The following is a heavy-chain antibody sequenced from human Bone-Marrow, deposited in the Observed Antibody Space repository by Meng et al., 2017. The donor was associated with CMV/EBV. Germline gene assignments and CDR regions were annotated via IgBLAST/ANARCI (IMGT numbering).Heavy chain of an antibody. CDR2: IWYDGSNK. J-gene: IGHJ5*02. CDR1: GFTFSSYG. CDR3: AREASSNSRGFDP. Sequence: GGSLRLSCAASGFTFSSYGMHWVRQAPGKGLEWVAVIWYDGSNKYYADSVKGRFTISRDNSKNTLYLQMNSLKTDDTAVYYCAREASSNSRGFDPWGQGTLVTVSS. D-gene: IGHD4-11*01. V-gene: IGHV3-33*01.